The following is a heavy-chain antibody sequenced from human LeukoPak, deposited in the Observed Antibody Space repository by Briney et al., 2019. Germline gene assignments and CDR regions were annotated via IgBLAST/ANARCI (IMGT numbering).Heavy chain of an antibody. D-gene: IGHD1-1*01. CDR2: IKHDEREE. CDR1: GVTFSESW. CDR3: AKGHTNLDPA. V-gene: IGHV3-7*01. Sequence: PGGSLRLSCVASGVTFSESWMTWVRQAPGKGLERVASIKHDEREEYYADSVKGRFSMSRDNGKNSLYLQMNSLRGEDTAIYFCAKGHTNLDPAGDQGALVIVPS. J-gene: IGHJ4*02.